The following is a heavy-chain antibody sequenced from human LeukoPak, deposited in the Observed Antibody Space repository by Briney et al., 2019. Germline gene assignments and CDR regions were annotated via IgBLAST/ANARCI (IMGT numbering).Heavy chain of an antibody. J-gene: IGHJ6*03. V-gene: IGHV3-74*01. Sequence: GGSLRLSCAASGFTFNNYWMHWVRQDSGKGLAWVSRISLDGSDTNYADSVKGRFTVSRDNAKNTLYLQMTSLRAEDTALYYCARSYSSRSFYYMDVWGKGTTVTVS. CDR1: GFTFNNYW. D-gene: IGHD6-13*01. CDR2: ISLDGSDT. CDR3: ARSYSSRSFYYMDV.